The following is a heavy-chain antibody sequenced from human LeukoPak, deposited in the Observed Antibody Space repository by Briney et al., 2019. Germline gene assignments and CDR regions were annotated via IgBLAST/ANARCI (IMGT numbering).Heavy chain of an antibody. CDR1: GGTFSSYA. CDR3: ARSKPAAYDYVV. D-gene: IGHD3-16*01. V-gene: IGHV1-69*04. J-gene: IGHJ4*02. CDR2: IIPILGIA. Sequence: SVKVSCTASGGTFSSYAISWVRQAPGQGLEWMGRIIPILGIASYAQKFQGRVTITADKSTSTAYMELSSLRSEDTAVYYCARSKPAAYDYVVWGQGTLVTVSS.